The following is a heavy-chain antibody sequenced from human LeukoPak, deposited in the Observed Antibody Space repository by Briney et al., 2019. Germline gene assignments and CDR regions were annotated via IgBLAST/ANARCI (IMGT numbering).Heavy chain of an antibody. Sequence: SETLSLTCAVYGGSFSGSDWSWIRQPPGKGLEWIGEINHSGSTSYNPSLKSRVTISVDTSKNQFSLKLSSVTAADTAVYYCARGRVYYAPFDNWGQGTLVTVPS. CDR1: GGSFSGSD. V-gene: IGHV4-34*01. CDR2: INHSGST. J-gene: IGHJ4*02. CDR3: ARGRVYYAPFDN. D-gene: IGHD3-10*01.